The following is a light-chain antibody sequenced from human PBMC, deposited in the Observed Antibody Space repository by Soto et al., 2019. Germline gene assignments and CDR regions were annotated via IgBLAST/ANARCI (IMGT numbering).Light chain of an antibody. CDR1: QDIINS. Sequence: DIQMTQSPSSLSASVGDRVTITCQASQDIINSLNWYQQKPGKAPKLLICDASNLETGVPSRFSGSGSGTEFTFTISSLQPEDVATYYCQQNNGAPTFGGGTRVEI. V-gene: IGKV1-33*01. CDR2: DAS. CDR3: QQNNGAPT. J-gene: IGKJ4*01.